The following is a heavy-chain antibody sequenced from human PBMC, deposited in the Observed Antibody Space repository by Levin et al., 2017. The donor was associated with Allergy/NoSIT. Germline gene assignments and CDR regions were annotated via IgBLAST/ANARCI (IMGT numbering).Heavy chain of an antibody. D-gene: IGHD2-21*01. CDR3: ARGLSGDYYTDV. CDR1: GYPFMNFY. J-gene: IGHJ6*03. V-gene: IGHV1-46*01. Sequence: ASVKVSCKASGYPFMNFYIHWVRQAPGQGLEWMGIINPSGGSTRYSQKFQGRVTMTRDTSTSTVYMELSSLRSEDTAVYYCARGLSGDYYTDVWGSGTTV. CDR2: INPSGGST.